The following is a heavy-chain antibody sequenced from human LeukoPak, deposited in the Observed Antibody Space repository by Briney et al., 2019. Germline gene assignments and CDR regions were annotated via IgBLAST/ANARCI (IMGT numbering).Heavy chain of an antibody. CDR3: ARYCSGGSCYDY. CDR2: INHDGIEK. CDR1: GFTFSNYY. V-gene: IGHV3-7*01. J-gene: IGHJ4*02. D-gene: IGHD2-15*01. Sequence: GGSLRLSCTASGFTFSNYYMSWVRQAPGKGLEWVANINHDGIEKNYVDSVKGRFTISRDNTKSSLYLQMNSLRPEDTAVYYCARYCSGGSCYDYWGQGTLVTVSS.